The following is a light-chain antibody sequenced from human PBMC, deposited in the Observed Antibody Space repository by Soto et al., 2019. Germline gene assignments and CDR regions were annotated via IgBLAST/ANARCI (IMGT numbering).Light chain of an antibody. V-gene: IGKV1-5*03. J-gene: IGKJ1*01. CDR2: KAS. Sequence: DIQMTQSTSTLSASVGDRVTITCRASQSISTWLAWYQQKPGKAPRLLIYKASSLQSGVPSRFSGSGSGTEFTLTIRSLQADDFATYYCQQSHSNSRTFGQGTKVEIK. CDR1: QSISTW. CDR3: QQSHSNSRT.